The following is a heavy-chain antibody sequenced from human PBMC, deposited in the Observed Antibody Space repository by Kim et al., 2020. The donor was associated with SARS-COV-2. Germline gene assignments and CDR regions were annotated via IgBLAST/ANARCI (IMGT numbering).Heavy chain of an antibody. CDR1: GGSINSISCC. CDR2: VYYSGNT. Sequence: SETLSLTCTVSGGSINSISCCWIWNRQAKGKERMGYVYYSGNTNYNSNLTGQVPISIDMYKNKIPLYLNLVTAADMDVYYCDRVGSHPYHQHVFDYFGY. D-gene: IGHD2-2*01. CDR3: DRVGSHPYHQHVFDYFGY. V-gene: IGHV4-59*13. J-gene: IGHJ4*01.